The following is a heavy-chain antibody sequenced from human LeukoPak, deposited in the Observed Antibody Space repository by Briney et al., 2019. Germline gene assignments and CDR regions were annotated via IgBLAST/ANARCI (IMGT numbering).Heavy chain of an antibody. CDR3: ARDGGQWLATYYFDY. V-gene: IGHV3-21*01. D-gene: IGHD6-19*01. CDR1: GFTFSSYS. CDR2: ISSSSSYI. J-gene: IGHJ4*02. Sequence: GGSLRLSCAASGFTFSSYSMNWVRQAPGKGLEWVSSISSSSSYIYYADSVKGRFTISRDNAKNSLYLQMNSLRAEDTAVYYCARDGGQWLATYYFDYWGQGTLDTVSS.